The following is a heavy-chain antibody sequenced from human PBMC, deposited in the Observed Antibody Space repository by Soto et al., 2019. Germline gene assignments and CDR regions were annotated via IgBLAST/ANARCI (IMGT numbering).Heavy chain of an antibody. V-gene: IGHV4-34*01. D-gene: IGHD1-26*01. Sequence: QVQLQQWGAGLLKPSETLSLTCAVYGGSFSGYYWSWIRQPPGKGLEWIGEINHSGSTNYNPSLKCRVTISVDTSKNQFSLKLSSVTAADTAVYYCARGLTNEVGALVTINWFDPWGQGTLVTVSS. J-gene: IGHJ5*02. CDR2: INHSGST. CDR3: ARGLTNEVGALVTINWFDP. CDR1: GGSFSGYY.